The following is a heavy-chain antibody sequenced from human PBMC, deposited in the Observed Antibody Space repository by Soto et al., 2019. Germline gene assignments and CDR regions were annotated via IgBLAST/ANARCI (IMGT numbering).Heavy chain of an antibody. J-gene: IGHJ4*02. Sequence: SETLSLTCTVSGGSISSSIYDWGWIRQPPGKGLEWIGYIYYSGSTNYNPSLKSRVTISVDTSKNQFSLKLSSVTAADTAVYYCARLTPTGYSGSQPDYWGQGTLVTVSS. CDR2: IYYSGST. CDR1: GGSISSSIYD. D-gene: IGHD5-12*01. CDR3: ARLTPTGYSGSQPDY. V-gene: IGHV4-39*01.